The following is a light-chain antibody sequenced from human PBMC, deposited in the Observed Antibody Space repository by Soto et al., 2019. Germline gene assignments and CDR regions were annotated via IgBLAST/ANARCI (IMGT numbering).Light chain of an antibody. CDR3: CSYAGSYGV. V-gene: IGLV2-11*01. CDR2: DVS. J-gene: IGLJ1*01. CDR1: SSDVGGYNY. Sequence: QPALTQPRSVSGSPGQSVTISCTGTSSDVGGYNYVSWYQQRPGKAPKLMIYDVSKRPSGVPDRFSGSKSGNTASLTISGLQAEDEADYYCCSYAGSYGVFGTGTKVTVL.